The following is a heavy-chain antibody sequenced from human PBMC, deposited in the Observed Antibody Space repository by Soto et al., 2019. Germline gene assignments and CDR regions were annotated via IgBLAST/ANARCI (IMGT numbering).Heavy chain of an antibody. CDR1: GYTFTGYY. Sequence: ASVKVSCKASGYTFTGYYMHCVRQAPGQGLEWMGWINPNSGGTNYAQKFQGWVTMTRDTSISTAYMELSRLRSDDTAVYYCAGDLRNYDFWSGPSSSYGMDVWGQGTTVTVSS. J-gene: IGHJ6*02. V-gene: IGHV1-2*04. D-gene: IGHD3-3*01. CDR2: INPNSGGT. CDR3: AGDLRNYDFWSGPSSSYGMDV.